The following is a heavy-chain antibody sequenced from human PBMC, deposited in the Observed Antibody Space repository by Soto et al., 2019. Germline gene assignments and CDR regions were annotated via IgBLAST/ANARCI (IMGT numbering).Heavy chain of an antibody. CDR3: ARPQLAPRDHFYYYYGMDV. J-gene: IGHJ6*02. CDR1: GGSISSSSYY. V-gene: IGHV4-39*01. CDR2: IYYSGST. Sequence: SETLSLTCTVSGGSISSSSYYWGWIRQPPGKGLEWIGSIYYSGSTYYNPSLKSRVTISVDTSKNPFSLKLSSVTAADTAVYYCARPQLAPRDHFYYYYGMDVWGQGTTVTVSS. D-gene: IGHD6-6*01.